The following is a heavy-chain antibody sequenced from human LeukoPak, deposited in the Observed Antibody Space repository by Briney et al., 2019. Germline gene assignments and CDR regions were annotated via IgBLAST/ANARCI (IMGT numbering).Heavy chain of an antibody. CDR3: AKETAAAGSNWFDP. CDR2: ISYDGSNK. V-gene: IGHV3-30*18. D-gene: IGHD6-13*01. CDR1: GFTFSSYG. J-gene: IGHJ5*02. Sequence: PGGSLRLSCAASGFTFSSYGMHWVRQAPGKGLKWVGVISYDGSNKYYADSVKGRFTISRDNSKNTLYLQMNSLRAEDTAVYYCAKETAAAGSNWFDPWGQGTLVTVSS.